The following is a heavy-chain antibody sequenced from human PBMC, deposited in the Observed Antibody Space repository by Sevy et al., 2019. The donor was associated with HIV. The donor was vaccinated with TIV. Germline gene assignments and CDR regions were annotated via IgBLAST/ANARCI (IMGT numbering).Heavy chain of an antibody. CDR1: GGSFSGYY. V-gene: IGHV4-34*01. D-gene: IGHD2-15*01. CDR2: INHSGST. Sequence: SETLSLTCAVYGGSFSGYYWIWIRQPPGKGLEWIGEINHSGSTNYNPSLKSRVTISVDTSKNQFSLKLSSVTAADTAVYYCARGTGDISGDYFDYWGQGTLVTVSS. CDR3: ARGTGDISGDYFDY. J-gene: IGHJ4*02.